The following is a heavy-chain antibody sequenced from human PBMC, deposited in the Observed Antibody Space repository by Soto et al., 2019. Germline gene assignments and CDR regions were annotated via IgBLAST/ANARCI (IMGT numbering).Heavy chain of an antibody. CDR2: ISSSSSYI. CDR3: ARDRGRSGYYYMDV. D-gene: IGHD6-25*01. Sequence: PGESLRLYCAASGFTFRRYSMNWVRQAPGKGLEWVSSISSSSSYIYYADSVKGRFTISRDNAKNSLYLQMNSLRAEDTAVYYCARDRGRSGYYYMDVWGKGTTVIVS. V-gene: IGHV3-21*04. J-gene: IGHJ6*03. CDR1: GFTFRRYS.